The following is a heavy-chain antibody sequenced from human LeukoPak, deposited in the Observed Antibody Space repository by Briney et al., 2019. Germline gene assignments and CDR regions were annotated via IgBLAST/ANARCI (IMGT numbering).Heavy chain of an antibody. D-gene: IGHD5-12*01. Sequence: ASVKVSCKASGFTFTNYDINWVRQATGQGLEWMGWMNPINGNTGYAQKFQGRVTVTRDTSISTAYMELRSLTSEDTAVYYCARWLTYYFDYWGQGTLVTVSS. J-gene: IGHJ4*02. CDR2: MNPINGNT. CDR3: ARWLTYYFDY. V-gene: IGHV1-8*01. CDR1: GFTFTNYD.